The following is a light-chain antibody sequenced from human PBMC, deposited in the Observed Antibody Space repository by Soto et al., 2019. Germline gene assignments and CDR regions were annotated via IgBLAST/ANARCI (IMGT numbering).Light chain of an antibody. V-gene: IGLV3-21*02. J-gene: IGLJ1*01. Sequence: SYELTQPPSVSVAPGQTASITCGGSNIGSKSVQWYRQKPGQAPLLVVNDDSDRPSGIPERFSGSNSGNTATLTISRVEAGDEADYYCQVWDNTNDQPVYVCGTGTQLTVL. CDR3: QVWDNTNDQPVYV. CDR2: DDS. CDR1: NIGSKS.